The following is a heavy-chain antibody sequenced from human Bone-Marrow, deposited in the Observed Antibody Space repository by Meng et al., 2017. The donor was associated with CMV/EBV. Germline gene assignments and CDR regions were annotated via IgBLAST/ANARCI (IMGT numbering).Heavy chain of an antibody. CDR3: ARTPEYCSSTSCYMDY. CDR2: IYYSGST. V-gene: IGHV4-61*01. J-gene: IGHJ4*02. Sequence: ESLKISCTVSGGSVSSGSYYWSWIRQPPGKGLEWIGYIYYSGSTNYNPSLKSRVTISVDTSKNQFSLKLSSVTAADTAVYYCARTPEYCSSTSCYMDYWAQGTLATFSS. D-gene: IGHD2-2*02. CDR1: GGSVSSGSYY.